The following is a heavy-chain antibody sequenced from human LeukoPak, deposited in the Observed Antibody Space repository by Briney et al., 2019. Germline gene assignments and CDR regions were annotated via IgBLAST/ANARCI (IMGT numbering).Heavy chain of an antibody. J-gene: IGHJ3*02. CDR1: GYTFTSYD. CDR3: ARAIIAVAGTDAFDI. D-gene: IGHD6-19*01. V-gene: IGHV1-8*01. CDR2: MNPNSGNT. Sequence: ASVKVSCKASGYTFTSYDINLVRQATGQGLEWMGWMNPNSGNTGYAQKFQGRVTMTRNTSISTAYMELSSLRSEDTAVYYCARAIIAVAGTDAFDIWGQGTMVTVSS.